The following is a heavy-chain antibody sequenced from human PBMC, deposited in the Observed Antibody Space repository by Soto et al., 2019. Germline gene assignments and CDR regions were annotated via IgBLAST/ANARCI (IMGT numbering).Heavy chain of an antibody. CDR1: GYSFTNYG. CDR3: ARDLDDILTGPNFDP. Sequence: ASVKVSCKASGYSFTNYGIHWVRQAPGQRLEWMGWINAYNGNTKYSQKFKGRVTFTRDTSARTVYMEMSSLRSEDAALYFCARDLDDILTGPNFDPWGQGTLVTVSS. J-gene: IGHJ5*02. V-gene: IGHV1-3*01. D-gene: IGHD3-9*01. CDR2: INAYNGNT.